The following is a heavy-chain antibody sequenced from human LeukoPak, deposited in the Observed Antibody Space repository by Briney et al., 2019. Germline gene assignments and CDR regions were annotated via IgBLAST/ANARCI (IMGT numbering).Heavy chain of an antibody. Sequence: SETLSLTCTVSGGSISSYYWSWTRQSAGKGLEWIGRIYTSGSTDYNPSLKSRVTMSVDTSKNQFSLKLSSVTAADTAMYYCERNGGSGTYYDGSFDYWGQGTLVTVSS. D-gene: IGHD1-26*01. CDR1: GGSISSYY. V-gene: IGHV4-4*07. CDR2: IYTSGST. CDR3: ERNGGSGTYYDGSFDY. J-gene: IGHJ4*02.